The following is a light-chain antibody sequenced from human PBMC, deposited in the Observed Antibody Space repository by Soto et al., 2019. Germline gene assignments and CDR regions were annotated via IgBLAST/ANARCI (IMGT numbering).Light chain of an antibody. CDR1: SSDVGGYNS. Sequence: QSALTQPASVSGSPGQSIAISCTGTSSDVGGYNSVSWYHQYPGKVPKLMIYDGTNRPSGVSDRFSGSKSGNTASLTISGLQAEDEGDYYCSSYTSTGSNVFGTRTKLTVL. CDR3: SSYTSTGSNV. CDR2: DGT. V-gene: IGLV2-14*01. J-gene: IGLJ1*01.